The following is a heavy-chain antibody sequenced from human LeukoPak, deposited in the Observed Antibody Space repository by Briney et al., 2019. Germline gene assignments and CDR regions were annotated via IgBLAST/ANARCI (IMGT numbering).Heavy chain of an antibody. CDR2: ISYDGSNE. CDR3: ARAEYSPQPPSYFDY. CDR1: GFTFSSYV. J-gene: IGHJ4*02. V-gene: IGHV3-30*04. D-gene: IGHD5-18*01. Sequence: GGSLRLSCAASGFTFSSYVMHWVRQAPGKGLEWVAIISYDGSNEYYADSVKGRFTISRDNAKNSLYLQMNSLRAEDTAVYYCARAEYSPQPPSYFDYWGQGTLVTVSS.